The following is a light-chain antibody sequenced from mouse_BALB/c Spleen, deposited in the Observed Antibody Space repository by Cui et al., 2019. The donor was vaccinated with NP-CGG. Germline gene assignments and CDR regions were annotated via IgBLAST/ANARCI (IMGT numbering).Light chain of an antibody. V-gene: IGLV1*01. CDR3: ALWYSNHWV. CDR1: TGPVTTSNY. CDR2: GTN. Sequence: QAVVTQESALTTSPGETVTLTCRSSTGPVTTSNYANWVQEKPDHLFTGLIVGTNNRAPGVPARFSGSLIGDKAALTITGAQTEDEAIYFCALWYSNHWVFGGGTKLTVL. J-gene: IGLJ1*01.